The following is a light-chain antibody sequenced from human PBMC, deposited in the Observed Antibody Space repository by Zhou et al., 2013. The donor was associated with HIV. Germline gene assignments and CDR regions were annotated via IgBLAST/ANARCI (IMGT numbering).Light chain of an antibody. Sequence: DIQMTQSPSTLSASVGDKVTITCRASQSINYWLAWYQQKPGKAPKLLIYKASNLESGVPSRFSGSGSGTDFSLTISSLQPDDFATYYCQHYNADPYTFGQGPSWRS. V-gene: IGKV1-5*03. J-gene: IGKJ2*01. CDR2: KAS. CDR1: QSINYW. CDR3: QHYNADPYT.